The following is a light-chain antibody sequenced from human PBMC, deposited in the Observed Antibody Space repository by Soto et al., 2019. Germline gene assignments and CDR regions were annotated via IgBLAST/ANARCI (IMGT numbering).Light chain of an antibody. CDR2: GAS. V-gene: IGKV3-15*01. Sequence: MTQSPATLSVSPGERATLSCMSSQSVSSNLAWYQQKPGQAPRLLIYGASTRATGIPARFSGSGSGTEFTLTISSLQSEDFAVYYCQQYNNWRTFGQGTKVDIK. J-gene: IGKJ1*01. CDR1: QSVSSN. CDR3: QQYNNWRT.